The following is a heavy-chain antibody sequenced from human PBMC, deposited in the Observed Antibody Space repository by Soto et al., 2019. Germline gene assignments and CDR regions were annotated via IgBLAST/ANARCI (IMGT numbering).Heavy chain of an antibody. D-gene: IGHD1-7*01. CDR1: GYTLTELS. J-gene: IGHJ4*02. V-gene: IGHV1-24*01. Sequence: GASVKVSCKVSGYTLTELSMHWVRQAPGKGLEWMGGFDPEDGETIYAQKFQGRVTMTEDTSTDTAYMELSSLRSEDTAVYYCATVLGAGTTVSTLGFYYWGQGNLVTVSS. CDR2: FDPEDGET. CDR3: ATVLGAGTTVSTLGFYY.